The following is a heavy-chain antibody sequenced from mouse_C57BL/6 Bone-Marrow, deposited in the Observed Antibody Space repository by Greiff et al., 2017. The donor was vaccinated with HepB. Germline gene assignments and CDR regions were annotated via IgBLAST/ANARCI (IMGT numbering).Heavy chain of an antibody. CDR2: IRLKSDNYAT. Sequence: EVQLVESGGGLVQPGGSMKLSCVASGFTFSNYWMNWVRQSPEKGLEWVAQIRLKSDNYATHYAESVKGRFTISRDDSKSSVYLQMNNLRAEDTGIYYCTGGGTTVGYYFDYWGQGTTLTVSS. D-gene: IGHD1-1*01. J-gene: IGHJ2*01. CDR3: TGGGTTVGYYFDY. CDR1: GFTFSNYW. V-gene: IGHV6-3*01.